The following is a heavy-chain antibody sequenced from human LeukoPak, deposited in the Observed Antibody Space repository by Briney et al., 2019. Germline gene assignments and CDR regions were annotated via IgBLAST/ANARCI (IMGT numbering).Heavy chain of an antibody. CDR1: GFTFSSFW. CDR2: INSDGSST. Sequence: GGSPRLSCAASGFTFSSFWMHWVRQAPGKGLVWVSRINSDGSSTTYADSVKGRFTISRDNAKNTLYLQMNSLRAEDTAVYYCARDAGLWVRDYWGQGTLVTVSS. D-gene: IGHD5-18*01. V-gene: IGHV3-74*01. CDR3: ARDAGLWVRDY. J-gene: IGHJ4*02.